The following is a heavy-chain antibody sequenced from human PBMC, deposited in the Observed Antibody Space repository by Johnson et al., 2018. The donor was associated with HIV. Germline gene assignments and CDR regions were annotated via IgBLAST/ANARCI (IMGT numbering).Heavy chain of an antibody. V-gene: IGHV3-33*01. CDR3: AIDPRGWELRGWDAFDI. CDR2: IWYDGRNK. J-gene: IGHJ3*02. Sequence: QVQLVESGGGVVQPGRSLRLSCAASGFTFSSYGMHWVRQGPGKGLEWVAVIWYDGRNKYYADSVKGRFTISRDNSKNTLYLQMHSLRAEATAVYYCAIDPRGWELRGWDAFDIWGQGTKVTVSS. CDR1: GFTFSSYG. D-gene: IGHD1-26*01.